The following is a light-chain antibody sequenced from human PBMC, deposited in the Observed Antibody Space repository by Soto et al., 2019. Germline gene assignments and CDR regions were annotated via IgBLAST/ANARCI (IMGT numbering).Light chain of an antibody. CDR2: DAS. CDR3: QQYDNLPLT. Sequence: DIQMTQSPSSLSASVGDRVTITCQASQDINNYLHWYQQKPGKAPKLLIYDASSLEAGVPSRFSGSGIGTDFTFTISSLQPEDIATYYCQQYDNLPLTVGGGTTVDSK. J-gene: IGKJ4*01. CDR1: QDINNY. V-gene: IGKV1-33*01.